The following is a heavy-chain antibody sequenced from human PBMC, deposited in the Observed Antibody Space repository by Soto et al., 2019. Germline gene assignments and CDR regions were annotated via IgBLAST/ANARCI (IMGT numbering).Heavy chain of an antibody. V-gene: IGHV4-59*01. CDR2: IYSSGRT. Sequence: SETLSLTCTVSGDSISSYYWSWLRQPPEKGLEWIGYIYSSGRTNYNPSLKSRVTISVDTSKNQFSLKLNSVTAADTAVYYCARVKDGYTYGYFDYWGQGTLVTVSS. D-gene: IGHD5-18*01. CDR3: ARVKDGYTYGYFDY. J-gene: IGHJ4*02. CDR1: GDSISSYY.